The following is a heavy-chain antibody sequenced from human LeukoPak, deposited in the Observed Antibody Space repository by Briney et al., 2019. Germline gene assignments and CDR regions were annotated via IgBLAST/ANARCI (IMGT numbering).Heavy chain of an antibody. D-gene: IGHD6-19*01. Sequence: ASVKVSCKASGYTFTSYAMHWVRQAPGQRLEWMGWINAGNGNTKYSQEFQGRVTITRSSSENTAFMELSSLRSEDTAVYYCARSSGWTHFDYWGQGTLVSVSS. J-gene: IGHJ4*02. CDR2: INAGNGNT. V-gene: IGHV1-3*01. CDR1: GYTFTSYA. CDR3: ARSSGWTHFDY.